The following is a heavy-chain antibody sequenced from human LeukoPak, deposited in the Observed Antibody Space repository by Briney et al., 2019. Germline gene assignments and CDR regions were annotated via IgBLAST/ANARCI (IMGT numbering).Heavy chain of an antibody. CDR2: ISSSSSSI. CDR1: GFSFSSYS. V-gene: IGHV3-48*01. J-gene: IGHJ4*02. CDR3: ARDRYSGSYVDY. D-gene: IGHD1-26*01. Sequence: PGGSLRLSCAASGFSFSSYSMNWVRQAPGKGLEWVSYISSSSSSIYYADSVKGRFTISRDNAKNSLYLQMNSLRAEDTAVYYCARDRYSGSYVDYWGQGTLATVSS.